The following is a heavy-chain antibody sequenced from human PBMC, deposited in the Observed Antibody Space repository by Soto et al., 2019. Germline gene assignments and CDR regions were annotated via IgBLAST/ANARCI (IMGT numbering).Heavy chain of an antibody. Sequence: EVQLLESGGGLIQPGGSLRLSCSASGFSFNSYAMMWVRQDPGKGLEWVSVISGSGGSSYFADSAKGRFTISRDNSKNMLYLEMNSLRAEDTARYFCAKGSIEYSASVDYWGQGTLVIVSS. CDR3: AKGSIEYSASVDY. CDR2: ISGSGGSS. V-gene: IGHV3-23*01. CDR1: GFSFNSYA. J-gene: IGHJ4*02. D-gene: IGHD5-12*01.